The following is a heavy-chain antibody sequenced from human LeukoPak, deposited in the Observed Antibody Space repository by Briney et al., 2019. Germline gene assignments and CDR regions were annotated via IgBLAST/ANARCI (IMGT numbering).Heavy chain of an antibody. CDR1: GFTFSSYW. V-gene: IGHV3-7*05. CDR2: IKEEGSEK. D-gene: IGHD4-11*01. J-gene: IGHJ6*02. Sequence: PGGSLRLSCEASGFTFSSYWMSWVRQAPGKGLEWVANIKEEGSEKYYVDSVKGRFTISRDNAKNSLYLQMNSLRAEDTAVYYCASIPTSKHYYGMDVWGQGTTVTVSS. CDR3: ASIPTSKHYYGMDV.